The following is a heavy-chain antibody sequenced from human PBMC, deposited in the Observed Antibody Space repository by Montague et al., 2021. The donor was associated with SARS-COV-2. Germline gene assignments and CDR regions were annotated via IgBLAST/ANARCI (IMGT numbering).Heavy chain of an antibody. CDR2: IYYSGTT. CDR3: AREDAGGWYFDL. D-gene: IGHD1-1*01. V-gene: IGHV4-39*02. J-gene: IGHJ2*01. CDR1: GGSISSSSYY. Sequence: SETLSLTCTVSGGSISSSSYYWGWIRQPPGKGPEWIGSIYYSGTTFYNPSLRSRVTMSVDTSKNQFSLRLSSVTAADTAVFYCAREDAGGWYFDLWGRGTLVTVFS.